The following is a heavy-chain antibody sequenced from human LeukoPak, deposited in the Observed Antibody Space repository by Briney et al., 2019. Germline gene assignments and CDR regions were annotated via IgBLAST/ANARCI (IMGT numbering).Heavy chain of an antibody. CDR1: GGSFNNFA. Sequence: GASVKVSCKASGGSFNNFAINWVRQAPGQGLEWLGRIIPLSGLTEYGQRFQGRVTITADKSTTTAYMELSGLRSEDTAIYYCARDTNYDIVTGYSNHYYFGLDVWGQGTTVTVSS. D-gene: IGHD3-9*01. V-gene: IGHV1-69*04. J-gene: IGHJ6*02. CDR2: IIPLSGLT. CDR3: ARDTNYDIVTGYSNHYYFGLDV.